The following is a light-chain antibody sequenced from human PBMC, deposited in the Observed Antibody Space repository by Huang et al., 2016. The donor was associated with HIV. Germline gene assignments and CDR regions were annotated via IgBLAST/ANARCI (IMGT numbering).Light chain of an antibody. CDR3: QQRSNWPLT. CDR2: DAS. J-gene: IGKJ4*01. Sequence: EIVLTQSPATLSLSPGERATLSCRASQSVHSDLAWYQQKPGQAPRLLIYDASNRATGIPARYTGSGSGTDFTLTISSLEPEDFAVYYGQQRSNWPLTFGGGTKVEIK. V-gene: IGKV3-11*01. CDR1: QSVHSD.